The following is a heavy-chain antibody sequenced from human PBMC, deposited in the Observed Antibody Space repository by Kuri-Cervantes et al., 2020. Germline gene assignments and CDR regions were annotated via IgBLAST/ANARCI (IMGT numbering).Heavy chain of an antibody. D-gene: IGHD3-22*01. V-gene: IGHV2-70*11. Sequence: SGPTLVTPTQTVTLICTFCGFSLSTSGMCVSWIRQPPGKGLEWLARIDWGDDKYYSTSLKTRLTTSKDTSKNQLVLTMTNMDPVDTAPYYCGRTKLLKDEYNGYYYKGGIDHWGQGTLVTVSS. CDR3: GRTKLLKDEYNGYYYKGGIDH. CDR2: IDWGDDK. J-gene: IGHJ5*02. CDR1: GFSLSTSGMC.